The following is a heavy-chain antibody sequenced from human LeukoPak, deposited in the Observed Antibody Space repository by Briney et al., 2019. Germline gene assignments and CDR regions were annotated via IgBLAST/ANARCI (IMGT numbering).Heavy chain of an antibody. V-gene: IGHV1-18*01. CDR3: ARAVGYYYDSSGYWLSDY. J-gene: IGHJ4*02. D-gene: IGHD3-22*01. CDR1: GGTFSSYG. CDR2: ISAYNGNT. Sequence: ASVKVSCKASGGTFSSYGISWVRQAPGQGLEWMGWISAYNGNTNYAQKLQGRVTMTTDTSTSTAYMELRSLRSDDTAVYYCARAVGYYYDSSGYWLSDYWGQGTLVTVSS.